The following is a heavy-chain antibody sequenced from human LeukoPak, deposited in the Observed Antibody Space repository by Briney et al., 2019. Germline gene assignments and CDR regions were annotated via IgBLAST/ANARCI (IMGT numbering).Heavy chain of an antibody. CDR3: ARGRAARPGNYFDY. CDR1: GFNFTTSG. CDR2: ISAYNGNT. D-gene: IGHD6-6*01. J-gene: IGHJ4*02. Sequence: ASVQVSCKASGFNFTTSGISWVGQAPGQGLGWSGWISAYNGNTNYAQKLQGRDTMTTDTSTSTAYMELRSLRSDDTAVYYCARGRAARPGNYFDYWGQGTLVTVSS. V-gene: IGHV1-18*01.